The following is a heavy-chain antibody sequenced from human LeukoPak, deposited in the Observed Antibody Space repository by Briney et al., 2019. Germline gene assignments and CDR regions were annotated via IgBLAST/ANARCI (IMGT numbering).Heavy chain of an antibody. Sequence: SETLSLTCTVSGGSISSYYWSWIRQPPGKGLEWIGYIYYSGSTYYNPSLKSRVTISVDTSKNQFSLKLSSVTAADTAVYYCARGIQQLVDYWGQGTLVTVSS. V-gene: IGHV4-59*12. J-gene: IGHJ4*02. CDR3: ARGIQQLVDY. CDR2: IYYSGST. D-gene: IGHD6-13*01. CDR1: GGSISSYY.